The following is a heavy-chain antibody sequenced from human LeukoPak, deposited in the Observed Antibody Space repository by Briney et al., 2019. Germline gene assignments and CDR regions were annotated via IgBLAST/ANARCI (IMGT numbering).Heavy chain of an antibody. V-gene: IGHV4-59*01. CDR1: GGSISSYF. D-gene: IGHD1-14*01. CDR2: IYYSGST. J-gene: IGHJ2*01. CDR3: ARDGNPWNLDV. Sequence: SETLSLTCTISGGSISSYFWTWIRQPPGKGLEWIGYIYYSGSTNYNPSLKSRVTISLDTSKNQFSLKLSSVTAADTAVYYCARDGNPWNLDVWGRGTLVTVSS.